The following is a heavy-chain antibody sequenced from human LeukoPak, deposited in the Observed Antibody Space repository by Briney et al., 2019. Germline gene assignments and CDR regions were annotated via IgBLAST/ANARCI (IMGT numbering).Heavy chain of an antibody. CDR2: ISGSGDST. CDR3: QGSGSYYFDY. J-gene: IGHJ4*02. CDR1: GFTFSSYA. V-gene: IGHV3-23*01. D-gene: IGHD3-10*01. Sequence: GGSLRLSCAASGFTFSSYAMSWVRQAPGKGLEWVSAISGSGDSTYYADSVKGRFTISRDNSKNTLYLQMNSLRAEDTAVYYCQGSGSYYFDYWGQGTLVTVSS.